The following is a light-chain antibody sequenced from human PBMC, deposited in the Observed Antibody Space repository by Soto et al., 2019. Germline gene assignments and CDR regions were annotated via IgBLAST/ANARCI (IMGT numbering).Light chain of an antibody. V-gene: IGLV2-14*01. J-gene: IGLJ2*01. Sequence: QSVLTQPATVSESPGQSITISCTGTSSDVGGYNYVSWYQQHPGKAPKLMIYDVSNRPSGVSNRFSGSKSGNTASLTISGLQAEDEADYYCSSYTSSSADVVFGGGTKLTVL. CDR3: SSYTSSSADVV. CDR2: DVS. CDR1: SSDVGGYNY.